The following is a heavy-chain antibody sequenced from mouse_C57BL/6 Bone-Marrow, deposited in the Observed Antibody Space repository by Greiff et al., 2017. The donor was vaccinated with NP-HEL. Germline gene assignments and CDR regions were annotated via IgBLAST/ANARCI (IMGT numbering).Heavy chain of an antibody. CDR3: AREDDYPFAY. J-gene: IGHJ3*01. Sequence: EVQLQESGPGLVKPSQSLSLTCSVTGYSITSGYCWNWIRQFPGNKLEWMGYISYDGSNNYNPSLKNRISITRDTSKNQFFLKLNSVTTEDTATYYCAREDDYPFAYWGQGTLVTVSA. CDR1: GYSITSGYC. D-gene: IGHD2-4*01. CDR2: ISYDGSN. V-gene: IGHV3-6*01.